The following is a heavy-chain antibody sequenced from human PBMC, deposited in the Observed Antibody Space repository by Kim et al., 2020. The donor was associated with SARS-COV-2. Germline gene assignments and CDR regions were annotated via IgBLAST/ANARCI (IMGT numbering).Heavy chain of an antibody. CDR3: ARGVDSSGWYYYYYYYG. V-gene: IGHV3-30*04. CDR1: GFTFSSYA. Sequence: GGSLRLSCAASGFTFSSYAMHWVRQAPGKGLEWVAVISYDGSNKYYADSVKGRFTISRDNSKNTLYLQMNSLRAEDTAVYYCARGVDSSGWYYYYYYYG. D-gene: IGHD6-19*01. J-gene: IGHJ6*01. CDR2: ISYDGSNK.